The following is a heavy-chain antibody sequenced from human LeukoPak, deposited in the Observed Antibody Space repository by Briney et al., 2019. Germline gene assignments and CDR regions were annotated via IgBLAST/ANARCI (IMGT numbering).Heavy chain of an antibody. V-gene: IGHV3-7*01. J-gene: IGHJ4*02. CDR2: IKPDGSEK. CDR3: ARDTVGVTDY. CDR1: GFTFDVYD. Sequence: GGSLRLSCAASGFTFDVYDMSWARQAPGKGLEWVTNIKPDGSEKYYVDSVKGRFTISRDNAKNSLYLQMNSLRAEDTALYYCARDTVGVTDYWGQGTLVTVSS. D-gene: IGHD1-26*01.